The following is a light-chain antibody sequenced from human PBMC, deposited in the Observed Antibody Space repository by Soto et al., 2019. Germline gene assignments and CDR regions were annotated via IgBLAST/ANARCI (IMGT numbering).Light chain of an antibody. CDR3: QQYNNWPPWT. V-gene: IGKV3-15*01. CDR1: QSVSSN. Sequence: EIVMTQSPATLYVSPGERATLSCRASQSVSSNLAWYQQKPGQAPRLLIYGASTRATGIPARYSGSGSETDFTLTISSLQSEDFAVYYCQQYNNWPPWTFGQGTKVEIK. J-gene: IGKJ1*01. CDR2: GAS.